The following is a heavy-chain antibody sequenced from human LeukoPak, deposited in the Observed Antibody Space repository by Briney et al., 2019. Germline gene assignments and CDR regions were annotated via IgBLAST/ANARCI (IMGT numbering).Heavy chain of an antibody. CDR3: AKDGGLWVSAHWGDS. Sequence: GGSLRLSCAASGFTFSSYAMSWVRQAPGKGLEWVSAISGSGGSTYCAGSVKGRFTISRDNSKNTLFLQMNSLRAEDTAVYYCAKDGGLWVSAHWGDSWGRGTLVTVSS. CDR1: GFTFSSYA. V-gene: IGHV3-23*01. D-gene: IGHD7-27*01. CDR2: ISGSGGST. J-gene: IGHJ4*02.